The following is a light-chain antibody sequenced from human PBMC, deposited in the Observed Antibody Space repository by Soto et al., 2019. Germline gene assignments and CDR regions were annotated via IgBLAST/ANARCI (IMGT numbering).Light chain of an antibody. CDR3: CSFTSASIYV. CDR1: HNDIGTYDY. CDR2: GVT. Sequence: QSALTQPASVSGSPGQSITISCTGNHNDIGTYDYVSWYQQHPGRAPRLLIHGVTTRPSGISGRFSASKSGLTASLTISGLQPEDEADYYCCSFTSASIYVFGPGTKVTVL. V-gene: IGLV2-14*03. J-gene: IGLJ1*01.